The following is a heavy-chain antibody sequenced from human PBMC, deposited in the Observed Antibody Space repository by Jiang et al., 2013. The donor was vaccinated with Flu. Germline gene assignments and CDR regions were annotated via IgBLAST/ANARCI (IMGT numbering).Heavy chain of an antibody. Sequence: GAEVKKPGASVKVSCKASGYTFTDYYMHWVRQAPGQGLEWMGSIKPNSGGTNYAQKFRSRVTMTRDTSISTAYMELSGLTSDDTAMYYCARGSYTAVIYRLLDHWGQGTLVTVSS. CDR2: IKPNSGGT. J-gene: IGHJ4*02. CDR1: GYTFTDYY. V-gene: IGHV1-2*02. CDR3: ARGSYTAVIYRLLDH. D-gene: IGHD3-10*01.